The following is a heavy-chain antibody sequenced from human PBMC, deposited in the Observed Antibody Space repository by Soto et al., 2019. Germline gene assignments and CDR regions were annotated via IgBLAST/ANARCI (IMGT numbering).Heavy chain of an antibody. V-gene: IGHV4-39*01. Sequence: SETLSLSCTVSGGSISSSSYYWGWIRQPPGKGLEWIGSIYYSGSTYYNPSLKSRVTISVDTSKNQFSLKLSSVTAADTAVYYCASRTLYISDGNLPWDYWGQGTLVTVSS. CDR3: ASRTLYISDGNLPWDY. CDR2: IYYSGST. CDR1: GGSISSSSYY. D-gene: IGHD2-15*01. J-gene: IGHJ4*02.